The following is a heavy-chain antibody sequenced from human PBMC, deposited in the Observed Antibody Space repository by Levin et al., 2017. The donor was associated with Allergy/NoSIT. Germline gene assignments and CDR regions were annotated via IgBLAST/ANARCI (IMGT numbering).Heavy chain of an antibody. J-gene: IGHJ4*02. CDR1: GGTFSSYA. V-gene: IGHV1-69*06. D-gene: IGHD2-2*01. CDR3: ARVGGSNWDYCSSTSCPFDY. Sequence: KISCKASGGTFSSYAISWVRQAPGQGLEWMGGIIPIFGTANYAQKFQGRVTITADKSTSTAYMELSSLRSEDTAVYYCARVGGSNWDYCSSTSCPFDYWGQGTLVTVSS. CDR2: IIPIFGTA.